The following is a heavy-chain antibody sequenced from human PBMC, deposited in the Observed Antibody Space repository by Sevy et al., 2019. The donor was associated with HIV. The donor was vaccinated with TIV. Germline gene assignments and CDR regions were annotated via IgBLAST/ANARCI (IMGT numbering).Heavy chain of an antibody. J-gene: IGHJ4*02. CDR1: GFPFNDHA. D-gene: IGHD5-12*01. Sequence: GGSLRLSCAASGFPFNDHAMHWVRQAPGKGLEWVSAISGSGGSTYYADSVKGRFTISRDNSKNTLYLQMNSLRAEDTAVYYCAKDPHIASIGYFDYWGQGTLVTVSS. CDR3: AKDPHIASIGYFDY. CDR2: ISGSGGST. V-gene: IGHV3-23*01.